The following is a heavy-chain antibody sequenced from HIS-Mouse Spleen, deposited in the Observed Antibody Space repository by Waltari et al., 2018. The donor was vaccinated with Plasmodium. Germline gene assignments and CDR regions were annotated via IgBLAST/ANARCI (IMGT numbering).Heavy chain of an antibody. CDR1: GFTFISHW. Sequence: EVQLVESGGGLVQHGGSLRLPGAASGFTFISHWRSWGRQAPGKGLEWVANIKEDGSEKYYVDSVKGRFTISRDNAKNSLYLQMNSLRAEDTAVYYCARGRVAVAGTAYWGQGTLVTVSS. D-gene: IGHD6-19*01. CDR3: ARGRVAVAGTAY. V-gene: IGHV3-7*01. CDR2: IKEDGSEK. J-gene: IGHJ4*02.